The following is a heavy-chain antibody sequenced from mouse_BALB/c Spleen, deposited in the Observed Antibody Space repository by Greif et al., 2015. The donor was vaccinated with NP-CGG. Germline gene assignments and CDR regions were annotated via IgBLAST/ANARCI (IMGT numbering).Heavy chain of an antibody. CDR2: ISSGSSTI. V-gene: IGHV5-17*02. CDR1: GFTFSSFG. CDR3: ARRGGSSISYAMDY. D-gene: IGHD1-1*01. J-gene: IGHJ4*01. Sequence: EVKLVESGGGLVQPGGSRKLSCAASGFTFSSFGMHWVRQAPEKGLEWVAYISSGSSTIYYADTVKGRFTISRDNPKNTLFLQMTSLRSEDTAMYYCARRGGSSISYAMDYWGQGTSVTVSS.